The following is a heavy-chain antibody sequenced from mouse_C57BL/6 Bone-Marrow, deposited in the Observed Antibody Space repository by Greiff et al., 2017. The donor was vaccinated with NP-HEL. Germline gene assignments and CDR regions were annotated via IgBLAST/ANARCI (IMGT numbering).Heavy chain of an antibody. V-gene: IGHV5-9-1*02. CDR3: TRDNYYGSPWYFDV. D-gene: IGHD1-1*01. CDR1: GFTFSSYA. CDR2: ISSGGDYI. J-gene: IGHJ1*03. Sequence: EVKLVESGEGLVKPGGSLKLSCAASGFTFSSYAMSWVRQTPEKRLEWVAYISSGGDYIYYADTVKGRFTISRDNARTTLYLQMSSLKSEDTAMYYCTRDNYYGSPWYFDVWGTGTTVTVSS.